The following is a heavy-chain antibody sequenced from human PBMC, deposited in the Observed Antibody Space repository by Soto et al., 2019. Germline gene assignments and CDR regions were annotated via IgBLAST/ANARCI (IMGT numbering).Heavy chain of an antibody. V-gene: IGHV3-30-3*01. Sequence: QVQLVESGGGVVQPERSLRLSCAASGFTFSXXXXXXXXXXXXXXXXXXAIISNDGSNKSYAESVKGRFTISRDNSQXXXXXXXXXXXXXXXXXXXXXXXXXXXXXXXXGXDVWGQGTTVTVSS. CDR2: ISNDGSNK. J-gene: IGHJ6*02. CDR1: GFTFSXXX. CDR3: XXXXXXXXXXXXGXDV.